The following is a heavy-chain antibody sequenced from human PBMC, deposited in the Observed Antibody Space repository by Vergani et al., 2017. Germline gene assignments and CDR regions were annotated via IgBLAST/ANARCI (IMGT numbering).Heavy chain of an antibody. J-gene: IGHJ4*02. Sequence: QITLKESGPTLVKPTQTLTLTCTFSGFSLSTSGVGVGWIRPPPGKALEWLALIYWDDDKRYSPPLKSRLTITKDTSKNQVVLTMTTMDPVDTATYYCAHTFALVVFDYWGQGTLVTVSS. CDR3: AHTFALVVFDY. CDR2: IYWDDDK. V-gene: IGHV2-5*02. D-gene: IGHD3-22*01. CDR1: GFSLSTSGVG.